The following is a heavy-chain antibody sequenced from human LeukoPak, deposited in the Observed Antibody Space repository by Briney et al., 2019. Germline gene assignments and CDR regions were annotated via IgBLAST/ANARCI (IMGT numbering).Heavy chain of an antibody. Sequence: ASVKVSCKASGYTFSGFYIHWVRQAPGQGLEWMGWINPGTGGTYYAQKFQGRVTMARDTSISTASMELNRLLSDDTAVYYCAREAQDYDAFDYWGQGTLVTVSS. CDR3: AREAQDYDAFDY. CDR1: GYTFSGFY. J-gene: IGHJ4*02. D-gene: IGHD4/OR15-4a*01. V-gene: IGHV1-2*02. CDR2: INPGTGGT.